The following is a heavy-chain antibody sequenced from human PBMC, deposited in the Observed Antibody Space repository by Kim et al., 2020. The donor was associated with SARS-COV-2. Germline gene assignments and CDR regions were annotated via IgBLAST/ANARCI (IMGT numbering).Heavy chain of an antibody. CDR3: AKDRPVWDTAMLSPFDY. CDR2: ISVSGGST. CDR1: GFTFSSYA. D-gene: IGHD5-18*01. V-gene: IGHV3-23*01. Sequence: GGSLRLSCAASGFTFSSYAMTWVRQAPGKGLEWVSAISVSGGSTYYADSVKGRFTISRDNSKNTLYLQMNSLRAEDTAVYYCAKDRPVWDTAMLSPFDYWGQGTLFTVSS. J-gene: IGHJ4*01.